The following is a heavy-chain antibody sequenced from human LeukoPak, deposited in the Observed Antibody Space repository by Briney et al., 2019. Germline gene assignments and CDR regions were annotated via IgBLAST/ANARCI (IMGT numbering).Heavy chain of an antibody. CDR1: GFTFSRYW. Sequence: PGGSLRLTCAASGFTFSRYWMHWVRQTPGKGLVWVSRINSDGSSTRYADSVKGRFTISRDNAKNTLDLQMSSLRAEDTAVYYCARDGIAREYFQHWGQGTLVTVSS. CDR3: ARDGIAREYFQH. D-gene: IGHD6-13*01. CDR2: INSDGSST. V-gene: IGHV3-74*01. J-gene: IGHJ1*01.